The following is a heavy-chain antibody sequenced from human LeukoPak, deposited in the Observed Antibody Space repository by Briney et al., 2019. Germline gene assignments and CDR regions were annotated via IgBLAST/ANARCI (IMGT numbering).Heavy chain of an antibody. V-gene: IGHV3-30*18. Sequence: GRSLRLSCAASGFTFSSYGMHWVRQAPGKGLEWVAVISYDGSNKYYADSVKGRFTISRDNSKNTLYLQMNSLRAEDTAVYYCANGEFWSGYHMGYNWFDPWSQGTLVTVSS. CDR3: ANGEFWSGYHMGYNWFDP. J-gene: IGHJ5*02. CDR2: ISYDGSNK. CDR1: GFTFSSYG. D-gene: IGHD3-3*01.